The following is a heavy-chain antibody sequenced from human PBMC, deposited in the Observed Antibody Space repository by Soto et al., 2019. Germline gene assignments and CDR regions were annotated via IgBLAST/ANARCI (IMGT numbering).Heavy chain of an antibody. V-gene: IGHV3-23*01. J-gene: IGHJ6*03. CDR3: GEVQMGYYYMYV. D-gene: IGHD2-8*01. Sequence: ESGGGLIQPGGSLRLACETSGFTFNMYGIVWVRQAPGKGLEWVSAISASGGSTYYADSVKGRFIISRDNSKNTVYVEMHSLRAEDTAVYYCGEVQMGYYYMYVCGVGTTVTVS. CDR1: GFTFNMYG. CDR2: ISASGGST.